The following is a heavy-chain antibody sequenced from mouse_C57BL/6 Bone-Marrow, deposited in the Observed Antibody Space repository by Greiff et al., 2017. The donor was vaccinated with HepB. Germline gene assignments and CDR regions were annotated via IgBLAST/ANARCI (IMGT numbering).Heavy chain of an antibody. J-gene: IGHJ1*01. CDR1: GYSITSDY. Sequence: EVQVVESGPGLAKPSQTLSLTCSATGYSITSDYWNWIRKFPGNKLEYMGYISYSGSTYYNPSLKSRISITRDTTKNQYYLKLNSVTTYDTATDYCSGRGYFSIDGWGAVRAVTVSS. CDR2: ISYSGST. V-gene: IGHV3-8*01. CDR3: SGRGYFSIDG. D-gene: IGHD4-1*01.